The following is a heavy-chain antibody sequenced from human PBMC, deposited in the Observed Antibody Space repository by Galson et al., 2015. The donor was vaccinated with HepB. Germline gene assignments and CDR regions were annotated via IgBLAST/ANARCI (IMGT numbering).Heavy chain of an antibody. V-gene: IGHV3-73*01. CDR1: GFTLSGSA. Sequence: SLRLSCAASGFTLSGSAIHWVRQASGKGLEWVGRIRTRPNNYATAYAASVKGRFTISRDDSKNTAYLQMNSLKTEDTAVYYCTRSGDMRYSNNWYEDYWGQGTLVTVSS. CDR3: TRSGDMRYSNNWYEDY. J-gene: IGHJ4*02. D-gene: IGHD6-13*01. CDR2: IRTRPNNYAT.